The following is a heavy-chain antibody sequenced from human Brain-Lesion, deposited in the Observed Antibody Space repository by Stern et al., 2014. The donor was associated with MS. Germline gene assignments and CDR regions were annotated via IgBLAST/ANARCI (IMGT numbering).Heavy chain of an antibody. J-gene: IGHJ2*01. D-gene: IGHD3-3*02. CDR3: ARNPAFWYFDL. V-gene: IGHV4-31*01. Sequence: VQLVQSGPGLVKPLQTLSLTCTVSGGSVSSGGYFWNWIRPHPGKGLEWIGHVYYSGSIAYNPSLKSLVTISVDTSKNQFSLRLRSVTAADTAVYYGARNPAFWYFDLWGRGTLAAVSS. CDR2: VYYSGSI. CDR1: GGSVSSGGYF.